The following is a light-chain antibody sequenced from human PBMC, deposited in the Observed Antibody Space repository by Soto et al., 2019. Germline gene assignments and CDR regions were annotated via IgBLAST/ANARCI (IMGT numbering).Light chain of an antibody. CDR2: DVS. CDR3: SSYTSSSLYV. CDR1: SSDVGGYNY. V-gene: IGLV2-14*01. J-gene: IGLJ1*01. Sequence: QSALTQPASVSGSPGQSITISFTGTSSDVGGYNYVSWYQQHPGKAPKLMIYDVSNRPSGVSNRFSGSKSGNTASLTISGLHAEDEADYYCSSYTSSSLYVFGTGTKVTVL.